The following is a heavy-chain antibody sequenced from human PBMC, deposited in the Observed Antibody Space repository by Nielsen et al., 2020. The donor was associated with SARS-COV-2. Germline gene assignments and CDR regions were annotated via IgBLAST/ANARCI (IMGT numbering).Heavy chain of an antibody. CDR3: ATQLIPGTFWSGTIYISDDY. CDR1: GFTFSSYS. Sequence: GESLKISCAASGFTFSSYSMNWVRQAPGKGLEWVSSISSSSSYIYYADSVKGRFTISRDNAKNSLYLQMNSLRAEDTAVYYCATQLIPGTFWSGTIYISDDYWGQGTLVTVSS. D-gene: IGHD3-3*01. CDR2: ISSSSSYI. V-gene: IGHV3-21*01. J-gene: IGHJ4*02.